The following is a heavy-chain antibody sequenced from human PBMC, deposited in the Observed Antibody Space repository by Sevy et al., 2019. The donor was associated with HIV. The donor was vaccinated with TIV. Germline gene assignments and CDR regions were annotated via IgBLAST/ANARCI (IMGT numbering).Heavy chain of an antibody. Sequence: GGSPRLSCAASGFTFSSYWMSWVRQAPGKGLEWVANIKQDGSEKYYVDSVKGRFTISRDNAKNSLYLQMNSLRAEDTAVYYCARDETAYYDFWSGYYTSPDVWGQGTTVTVSS. CDR3: ARDETAYYDFWSGYYTSPDV. CDR1: GFTFSSYW. D-gene: IGHD3-3*01. CDR2: IKQDGSEK. J-gene: IGHJ6*02. V-gene: IGHV3-7*01.